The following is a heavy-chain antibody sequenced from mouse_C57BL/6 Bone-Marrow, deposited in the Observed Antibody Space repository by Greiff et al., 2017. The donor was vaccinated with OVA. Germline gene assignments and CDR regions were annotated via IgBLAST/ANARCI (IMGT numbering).Heavy chain of an antibody. Sequence: EVKLVESGGGLVQPGGSLKLSCAASGFTFSDYYMYWVRQTPEKRLEWVAYISNGGGSTYYPDTVKGRFTISRDNAKNTLYLQMSRLKSEDTAMYYCARHGDYDPRFAYWGQGTLVTVSA. CDR3: ARHGDYDPRFAY. CDR1: GFTFSDYY. V-gene: IGHV5-12*01. J-gene: IGHJ3*01. CDR2: ISNGGGST. D-gene: IGHD2-4*01.